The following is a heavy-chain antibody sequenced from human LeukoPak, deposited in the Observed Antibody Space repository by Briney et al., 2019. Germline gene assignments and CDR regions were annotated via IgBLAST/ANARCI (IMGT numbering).Heavy chain of an antibody. CDR1: GYTFTSYD. CDR3: ARGAARGGSSGWYTLYYYYYMDV. CDR2: MNPNSGNT. J-gene: IGHJ6*03. D-gene: IGHD6-19*01. V-gene: IGHV1-8*01. Sequence: GASVKVSCKASGYTFTSYDINWVRQATGQGLEWMGWMNPNSGNTGYAQKFQGRVTMTRNTSISTAYMELSSLRSEDTAVYYCARGAARGGSSGWYTLYYYYYMDVWGKGTTVTVSS.